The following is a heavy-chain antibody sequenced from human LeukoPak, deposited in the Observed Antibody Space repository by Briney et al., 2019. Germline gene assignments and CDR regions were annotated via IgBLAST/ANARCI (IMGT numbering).Heavy chain of an antibody. CDR2: IRYDGSNK. J-gene: IGHJ4*02. CDR1: GFSFSDYG. Sequence: GGSLRLSCAASGFSFSDYGMHWVRQAPGKGLEWVAVIRYDGSNKNYADSVKGRFTVSRDNSKNTLYLQMNSLRAEDTAVYYCARDSSQWLADYWGQGTLVTVSS. D-gene: IGHD6-19*01. V-gene: IGHV3-33*01. CDR3: ARDSSQWLADY.